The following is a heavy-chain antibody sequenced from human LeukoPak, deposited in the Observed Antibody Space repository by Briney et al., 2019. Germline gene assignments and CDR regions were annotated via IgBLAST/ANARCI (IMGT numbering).Heavy chain of an antibody. CDR3: ARGRSVTVVTLVFDY. CDR1: GGSISSGGYS. Sequence: SETLSLTCAVSGGSISSGGYSWSWIRQPPGKGLEWIGYIYHSGSTYYNPSLKSRVTISVDRSKNQFSLKLSSVTAADTAVYYCARGRSVTVVTLVFDYWGQGTLVTVSS. V-gene: IGHV4-30-2*01. J-gene: IGHJ4*02. CDR2: IYHSGST. D-gene: IGHD4-23*01.